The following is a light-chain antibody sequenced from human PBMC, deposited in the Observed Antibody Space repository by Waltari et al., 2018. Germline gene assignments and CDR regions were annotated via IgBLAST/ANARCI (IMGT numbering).Light chain of an antibody. J-gene: IGKJ2*01. V-gene: IGKV1-9*01. Sequence: DIQLTQSPSFLSASVGDRVTITCRASQGISSYLVWYQQKPGKAPKVLIYAASTLQSGVPSRFSGSGSGTEFTLTISSLQPEDFATYYCQQLNSYPYTFGQGKKLEIK. CDR1: QGISSY. CDR3: QQLNSYPYT. CDR2: AAS.